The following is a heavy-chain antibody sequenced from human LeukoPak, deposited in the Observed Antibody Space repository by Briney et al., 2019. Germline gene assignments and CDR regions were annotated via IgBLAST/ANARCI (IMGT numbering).Heavy chain of an antibody. Sequence: PSETLSLTCTVSGGSVSSGSYYWSWIRQPPGKGLEWIGYIYYSGSTNYNPSLKSRVTISVDTSKNQFSLKLSSVTAADTAVYYCARGLLDGDYAYDAFDIWGQGTMVTVSS. J-gene: IGHJ3*02. CDR2: IYYSGST. CDR1: GGSVSSGSYY. CDR3: ARGLLDGDYAYDAFDI. V-gene: IGHV4-61*01. D-gene: IGHD4-17*01.